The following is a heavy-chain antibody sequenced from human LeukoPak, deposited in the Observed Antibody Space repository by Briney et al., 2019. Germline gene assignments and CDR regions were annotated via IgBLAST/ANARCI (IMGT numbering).Heavy chain of an antibody. CDR1: GGSISSYY. CDR3: ARDLWFGEFYYFDY. J-gene: IGHJ4*02. D-gene: IGHD3-10*01. Sequence: SETLSLTCTVSGGSISSYYWSWIRQPPGKGLEWIGYIYTSGSTNYNPSLKSRVTISVDTSKNQFSLKLSSVTAADTAVYYCARDLWFGEFYYFDYWGQGTLVTVSS. V-gene: IGHV4-4*09. CDR2: IYTSGST.